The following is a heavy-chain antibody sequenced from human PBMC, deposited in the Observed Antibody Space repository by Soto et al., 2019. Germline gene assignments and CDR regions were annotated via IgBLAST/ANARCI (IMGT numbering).Heavy chain of an antibody. CDR2: IYHSGST. V-gene: IGHV4-4*02. CDR1: GGSITSSKW. Sequence: SETLSLTCAVSGGSITSSKWWSWVRQPPGKGLEWIGEIYHSGSTNYNPSLKSRVTISVDKSKNQFSLKLSSVTAADAAVYYCARSYLEYSSASWFDPWGQGTQVTVSS. D-gene: IGHD6-6*01. CDR3: ARSYLEYSSASWFDP. J-gene: IGHJ5*02.